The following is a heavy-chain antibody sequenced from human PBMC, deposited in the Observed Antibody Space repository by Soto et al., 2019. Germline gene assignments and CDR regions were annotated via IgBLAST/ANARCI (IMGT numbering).Heavy chain of an antibody. V-gene: IGHV3-7*01. CDR3: AKLGYCSSTSGSGTFDY. J-gene: IGHJ4*02. D-gene: IGHD2-2*01. CDR2: IKQDGSET. CDR1: GFTFSSYW. Sequence: GGSLRLSCAASGFTFSSYWMSWVRQAPGKGLEWVANIKQDGSETYDVDSVKGRFTISRDNAKNSLYLQMNSLRAEDTAVYYCAKLGYCSSTSGSGTFDYWGQGTLVTVSS.